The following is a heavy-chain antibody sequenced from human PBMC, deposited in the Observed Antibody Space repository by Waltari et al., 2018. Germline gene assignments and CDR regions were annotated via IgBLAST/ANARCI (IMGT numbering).Heavy chain of an antibody. CDR2: INHSGST. J-gene: IGHJ6*02. V-gene: IGHV4-34*01. CDR3: ARAVVRTHGYNYVRYYYGMDV. D-gene: IGHD5-12*01. CDR1: GGSFSGYY. Sequence: QVQLQQWGAGLLKPSETLSLPCAVYGGSFSGYYWSWLRQPPGKGRGGMGEINHSGSTNYNPSLKSRVTISVDTSKNQFSLKLSSVTAADTAVYYCARAVVRTHGYNYVRYYYGMDVWGQGTTVTVSS.